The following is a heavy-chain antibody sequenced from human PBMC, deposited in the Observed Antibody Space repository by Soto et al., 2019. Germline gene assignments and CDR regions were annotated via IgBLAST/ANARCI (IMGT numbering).Heavy chain of an antibody. CDR3: VREEDVTTDD. CDR1: GGTFSIYA. J-gene: IGHJ4*02. D-gene: IGHD4-4*01. Sequence: SVKVSCKASGGTFSIYAISWVLQAPGQGLEWMGGINPIFGTANYAQKFQGRVTITADESTSTAYMELSSLRSEDTAVYYCVREEDVTTDDWCQGTRVTVVS. CDR2: INPIFGTA. V-gene: IGHV1-69*13.